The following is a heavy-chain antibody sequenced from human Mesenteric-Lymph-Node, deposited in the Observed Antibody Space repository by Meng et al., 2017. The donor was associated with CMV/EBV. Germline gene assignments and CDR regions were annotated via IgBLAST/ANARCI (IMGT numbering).Heavy chain of an antibody. CDR1: GFTFSSYG. V-gene: IGHV3-30*02. CDR3: ARAHTLTYYYDSSGYSYFDY. CDR2: IRFDGSNT. J-gene: IGHJ4*02. Sequence: GESLKISCAASGFTFSSYGMHWVRQAPGTGLEWVAFIRFDGSNTYYTESVKGRFTISRDNSYNTLYLQMNSLRPEDTAVYYCARAHTLTYYYDSSGYSYFDYWGQGTLVTVSS. D-gene: IGHD3-22*01.